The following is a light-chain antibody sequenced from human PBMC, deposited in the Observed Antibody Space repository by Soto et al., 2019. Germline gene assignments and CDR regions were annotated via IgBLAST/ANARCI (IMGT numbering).Light chain of an antibody. CDR2: GNS. Sequence: QSVLTQPPSVSGAPGQRVTISCTGSSSNIGAGYDVHWYQQLPGTAPKLLIYGNSNRPSGVPDRFSGSKSGTSASLAITGLQAEDEADYYRLSYDSSLSGWVFGGGTKLTVL. CDR1: SSNIGAGYD. CDR3: LSYDSSLSGWV. J-gene: IGLJ3*02. V-gene: IGLV1-40*01.